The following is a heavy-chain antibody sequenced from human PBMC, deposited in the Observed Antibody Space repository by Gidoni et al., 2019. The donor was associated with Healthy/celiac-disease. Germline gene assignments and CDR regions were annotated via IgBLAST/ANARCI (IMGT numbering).Heavy chain of an antibody. Sequence: QVQLQESGPGLVKPSQTLSLTCTVSGGSISSGGYYWSWIRQHPGKGLEWSGYIYYSGSTYDNPAFKSRVTISVDTSKNQFALKLSSVTAEDTAVYYCSYYYYGMDVWGQGTTVTVSS. V-gene: IGHV4-31*03. CDR3: SYYYYGMDV. CDR2: IYYSGST. J-gene: IGHJ6*02. CDR1: GGSISSGGYY.